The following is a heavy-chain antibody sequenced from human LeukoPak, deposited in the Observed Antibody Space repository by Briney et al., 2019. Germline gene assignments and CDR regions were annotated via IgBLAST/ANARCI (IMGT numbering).Heavy chain of an antibody. V-gene: IGHV3-53*01. J-gene: IGHJ6*03. CDR1: GFTVSSNY. CDR3: ARANGELWDDIYYYYMDL. Sequence: GGSLRLSCAASGFTVSSNYMTWVRQAPGRGLEWVSVIYSGGSIYYADSVKGRFTVSRDISENTLYLQMNSLRAEDTAVYYCARANGELWDDIYYYYMDLWGKGTTVTVSS. CDR2: IYSGGSI. D-gene: IGHD1-26*01.